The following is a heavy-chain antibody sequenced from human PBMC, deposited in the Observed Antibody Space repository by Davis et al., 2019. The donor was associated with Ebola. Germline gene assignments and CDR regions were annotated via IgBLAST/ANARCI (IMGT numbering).Heavy chain of an antibody. Sequence: ESLKISCAASGFTFSSYDMNWVRQAPGKGLEWVANIRQDGNEKYYVESVKGRFTISRDNAKNSLFLQMDSLRAEDTAVYYCGRDGVAAAVDWWGQGTLVTVSS. CDR1: GFTFSSYD. D-gene: IGHD2-2*01. CDR2: IRQDGNEK. CDR3: GRDGVAAAVDW. V-gene: IGHV3-7*03. J-gene: IGHJ4*02.